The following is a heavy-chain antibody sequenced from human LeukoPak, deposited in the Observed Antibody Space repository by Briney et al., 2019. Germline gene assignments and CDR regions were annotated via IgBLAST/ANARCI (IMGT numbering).Heavy chain of an antibody. CDR3: ARGMWGGRFEY. J-gene: IGHJ4*02. CDR2: IYSGGTS. V-gene: IGHV3-53*01. Sequence: GGSLRLSCTASGFTFSDNYMSWVRQAPGKGLQWVSVIYSGGTSYSADSVRGRFIISRDNSKNTLYLQMNSLRADDTAVYYCARGMWGGRFEYWGQGTLVTVSS. CDR1: GFTFSDNY. D-gene: IGHD3-16*01.